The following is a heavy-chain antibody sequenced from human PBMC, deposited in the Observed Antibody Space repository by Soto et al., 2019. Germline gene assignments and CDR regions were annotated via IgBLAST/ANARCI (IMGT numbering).Heavy chain of an antibody. CDR3: ARGRQLGYYYYYGMDV. CDR2: INHSGST. V-gene: IGHV4-34*01. Sequence: PSETLSLTCAVYGGSFSGYYWSRIRQPPGKGLEWIGEINHSGSTNYNPSLKSRVTISVDTSKNQFSLKLSSVTAADTAVYYCARGRQLGYYYYYGMDVWGQGTTVTVSS. D-gene: IGHD6-13*01. CDR1: GGSFSGYY. J-gene: IGHJ6*02.